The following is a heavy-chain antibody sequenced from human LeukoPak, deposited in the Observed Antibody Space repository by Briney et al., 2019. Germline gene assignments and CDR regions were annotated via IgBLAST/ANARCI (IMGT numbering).Heavy chain of an antibody. CDR3: AIMHPYYDGSGYWVQ. D-gene: IGHD3-22*01. V-gene: IGHV3-23*01. J-gene: IGHJ4*02. CDR2: ISTSGGSS. CDR1: GFTFSSYA. Sequence: GESLRLSCAASGFTFSSYAMSWVRQAPGKGLKWVSGISTSGGSSSYADSVKGRFTISRDNPRNTLYMQMNSLRAEDTALYYCAIMHPYYDGSGYWVQWGQGTLVTVSS.